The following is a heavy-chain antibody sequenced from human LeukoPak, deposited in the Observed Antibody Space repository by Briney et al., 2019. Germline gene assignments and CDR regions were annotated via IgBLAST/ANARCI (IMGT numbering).Heavy chain of an antibody. CDR2: INPNSGGT. CDR3: ARGKPIAYYYDSSGQRGDY. CDR1: GYTFTGYY. Sequence: ASVKVSCKASGYTFTGYYMHWVRQAPGQGLEWMGRINPNSGGTNYAQKFQGRVTMTRDTSISTAYMELSRLRSDDTAVYYCARGKPIAYYYDSSGQRGDYWGQETLVTVSS. J-gene: IGHJ4*02. D-gene: IGHD3-22*01. V-gene: IGHV1-2*06.